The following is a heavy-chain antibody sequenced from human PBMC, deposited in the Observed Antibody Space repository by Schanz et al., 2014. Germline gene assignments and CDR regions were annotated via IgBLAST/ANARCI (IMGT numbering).Heavy chain of an antibody. V-gene: IGHV4-61*02. D-gene: IGHD1-1*01. J-gene: IGHJ2*01. CDR1: GGSIRSGTYY. Sequence: QVQLQESGPGLVKPSQTLSLTCTVSGGSIRSGTYYWSWIRQPAGKALEWVGRVFPNGITNYNPSLKSRVPKPLDTAKNQFSLTLPSLPAADTAVYYCARDTTWRLDLWGRGTLVTVSS. CDR3: ARDTTWRLDL. CDR2: VFPNGIT.